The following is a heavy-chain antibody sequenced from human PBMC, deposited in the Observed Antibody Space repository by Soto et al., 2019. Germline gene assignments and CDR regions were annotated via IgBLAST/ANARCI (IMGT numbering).Heavy chain of an antibody. CDR1: GYTFTSYA. Sequence: GESLKISCKASGYTFTSYAMHWVRQAPGQRLEWMGWINAGNGNTKYSQKFQGRVTITRDTSASTAYMELSSLRSEDTAVYYCARGFTEVNDDFWSGYYDYWGQGTLVTVSS. CDR2: INAGNGNT. V-gene: IGHV1-3*01. D-gene: IGHD3-3*01. CDR3: ARGFTEVNDDFWSGYYDY. J-gene: IGHJ4*02.